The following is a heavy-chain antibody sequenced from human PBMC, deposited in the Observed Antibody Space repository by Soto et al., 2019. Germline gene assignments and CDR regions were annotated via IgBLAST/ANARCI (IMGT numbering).Heavy chain of an antibody. D-gene: IGHD3-3*01. CDR2: ISGSGGST. CDR1: GFTFSSYA. J-gene: IGHJ6*02. V-gene: IGHV3-23*01. Sequence: GGSLRLSCAASGFTFSSYAMSWVRQAPGKGLEWVSAISGSGGSTYYADSVKGRFTISRDNSKNTLYLQMNSLRAEDTAVYYCAKALVLEPRNYYYGMDVWGQGTTVTVSS. CDR3: AKALVLEPRNYYYGMDV.